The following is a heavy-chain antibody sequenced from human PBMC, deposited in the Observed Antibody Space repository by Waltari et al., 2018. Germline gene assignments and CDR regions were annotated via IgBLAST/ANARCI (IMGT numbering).Heavy chain of an antibody. CDR3: VRLAQRTYRSPVPGRHYYYGMDV. CDR2: SSNDESSI. Sequence: EEQLLESGGGLVQPGDSLRLSCAASGFRFSNYWMNWVRQAPGKGLVWVELSSNDESSITYADSVKGRFTISRDNAKNTLYLQMKRLRAEDTALYYCVRLAQRTYRSPVPGRHYYYGMDVWGQGTTVTVSS. V-gene: IGHV3-74*03. CDR1: GFRFSNYW. D-gene: IGHD3-10*01. J-gene: IGHJ6*02.